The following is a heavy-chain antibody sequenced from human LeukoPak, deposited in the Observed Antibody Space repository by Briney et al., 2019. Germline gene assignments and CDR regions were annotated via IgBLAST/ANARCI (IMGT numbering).Heavy chain of an antibody. V-gene: IGHV3-33*01. CDR1: GFTFSSYG. CDR3: ARSVIPPYSSSWYPFDY. J-gene: IGHJ4*02. CDR2: IWYDGSNK. Sequence: GGSLRLSCAASGFTFSSYGMHWVRQAPGKGLEWVAVIWYDGSNKYYADSVKGRFTISRDNSKNTLYLQMNSLRAEDTAVYYCARSVIPPYSSSWYPFDYWGQGTLVTVSS. D-gene: IGHD6-13*01.